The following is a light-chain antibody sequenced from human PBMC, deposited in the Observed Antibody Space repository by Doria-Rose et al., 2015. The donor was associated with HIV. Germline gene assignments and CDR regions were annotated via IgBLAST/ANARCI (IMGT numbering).Light chain of an antibody. V-gene: IGKV3-20*01. J-gene: IGKJ1*01. CDR1: QSFSSTY. CDR2: DGS. CDR3: HQYGTSWT. Sequence: EIVMTQSPGTLSLSPGERATLSCRASQSFSSTYLAWYQQKPGQAPSLLIYDGSTRATGIPDRFSASGSGTDFTLTINRLEPKDFALYYCHQYGTSWTFGQGTKVEI.